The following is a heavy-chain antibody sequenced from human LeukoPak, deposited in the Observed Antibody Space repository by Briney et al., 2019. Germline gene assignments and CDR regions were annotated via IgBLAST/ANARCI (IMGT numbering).Heavy chain of an antibody. CDR1: GGSISSGDYY. D-gene: IGHD3-22*01. J-gene: IGHJ4*02. Sequence: SETLSLTCTVSGGSISSGDYYWSWIRQPPGKGLEWIGYIYYSGSTYYNPSLKSRVTISVDTSKNQFYLKLSSVTAADTSVYGSARGGNYYDSSGPARFDYWGQGTLVTVSS. CDR3: ARGGNYYDSSGPARFDY. CDR2: IYYSGST. V-gene: IGHV4-30-4*01.